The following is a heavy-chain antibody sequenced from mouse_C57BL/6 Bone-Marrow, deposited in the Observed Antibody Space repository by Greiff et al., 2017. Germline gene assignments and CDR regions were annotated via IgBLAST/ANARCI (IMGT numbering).Heavy chain of an antibody. D-gene: IGHD1-1*01. J-gene: IGHJ4*01. CDR1: GFTFSDYG. V-gene: IGHV5-17*01. CDR3: ARNFPLYYSYAMDY. CDR2: ISSGSSTI. Sequence: EVKLMESGGGLVKPGGSLKLSCAASGFTFSDYGMHWVRQAPEKGLEWVAYISSGSSTISSADTVKGRFTISRANAKSTLFLRITSLRSEDTAMYYCARNFPLYYSYAMDYWGQGTSVTVTS.